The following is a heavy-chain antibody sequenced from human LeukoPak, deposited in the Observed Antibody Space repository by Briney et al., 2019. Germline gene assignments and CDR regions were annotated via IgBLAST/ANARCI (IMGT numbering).Heavy chain of an antibody. CDR2: ISISGYST. J-gene: IGHJ4*02. V-gene: IGHV3-23*01. D-gene: IGHD1-1*01. Sequence: GGPLRLSCAASGFTFSNHAMSWVRQAPGKGLEWVSGISISGYSTYYVDSVKGRFTISRDNFKNMLYLEMNSLRAEDTAVYYCAKGAELEPTDYWGQGTLVTVS. CDR1: GFTFSNHA. CDR3: AKGAELEPTDY.